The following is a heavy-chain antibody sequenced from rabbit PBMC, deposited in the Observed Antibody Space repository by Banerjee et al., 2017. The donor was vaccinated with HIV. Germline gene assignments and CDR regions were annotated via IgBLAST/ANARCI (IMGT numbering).Heavy chain of an antibody. V-gene: IGHV1S40*01. D-gene: IGHD8-1*01. CDR3: ARDRDTGSVYYFDL. Sequence: QSLEESGGDLVKPGASLTLTCTASGFSLSIYEMCWVRQAPGKGLEWIACIYAGSSGSTYYASWAKGRFTISKTPSTTVTLQMTSLTAADTATYFCARDRDTGSVYYFDLWGPGTLVTVS. CDR2: IYAGSSGST. CDR1: GFSLSIYE. J-gene: IGHJ4*01.